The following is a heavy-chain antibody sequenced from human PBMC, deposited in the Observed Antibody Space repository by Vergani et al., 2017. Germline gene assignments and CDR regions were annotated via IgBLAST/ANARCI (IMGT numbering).Heavy chain of an antibody. CDR1: GGTFSSYT. D-gene: IGHD6-13*01. V-gene: IGHV1-69*02. J-gene: IGHJ4*02. Sequence: QVQLVQSGAEVKKLGSSVKASCKASGGTFSSYTISWVRQAPGQGLEWMGRIIPILGIANYAQKFQGRVTITADKSTSTAYMELSSLRSEDTAVYYCARVSRSSSWYWVDYWGQGTLVTVSS. CDR2: IIPILGIA. CDR3: ARVSRSSSWYWVDY.